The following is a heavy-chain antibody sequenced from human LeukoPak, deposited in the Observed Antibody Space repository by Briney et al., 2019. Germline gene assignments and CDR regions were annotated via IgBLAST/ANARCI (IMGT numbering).Heavy chain of an antibody. V-gene: IGHV3-53*01. J-gene: IGHJ6*03. CDR3: ARVPYCSGGSCYPDYYYYYYMDV. CDR1: GFTVSSNY. CDR2: IYSGGST. D-gene: IGHD2-15*01. Sequence: GGSLRLSCAASGFTVSSNYMSWVRQAPGKGLEWVSVIYSGGSTYYADSVKGRFTISRDNSKNTLYLQMNSLRAEDTAVYYCARVPYCSGGSCYPDYYYYYYMDVWGKGTTVTVSS.